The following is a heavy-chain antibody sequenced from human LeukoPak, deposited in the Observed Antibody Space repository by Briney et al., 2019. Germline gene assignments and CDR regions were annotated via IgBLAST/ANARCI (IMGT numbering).Heavy chain of an antibody. CDR2: IHYSGTT. Sequence: SETLSLTCTVSGGSISSYYWSWIRQSPGKGLEWIAYIHYSGTTKYNPSLKSRVTISVDTSKNQFSLKLSSVTAADTAVYYCAETVRANWFDPWGQGTLVTVSS. CDR3: AETVRANWFDP. J-gene: IGHJ5*02. D-gene: IGHD2-21*02. CDR1: GGSISSYY. V-gene: IGHV4-59*08.